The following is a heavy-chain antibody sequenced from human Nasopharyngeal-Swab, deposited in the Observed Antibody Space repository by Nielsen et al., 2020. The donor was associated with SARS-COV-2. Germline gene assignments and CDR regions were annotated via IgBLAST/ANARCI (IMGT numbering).Heavy chain of an antibody. CDR1: GFTFSSYE. Sequence: GESLKISCAASGFTFSSYEMNWVRQAPGKGLEWVSYISSSGSTIYYADSVKGRFIISRDNAKNSLYLQMNSLRAEDTAVYYCAREGENDSSGYFSDAFDIWGQGTMVTVSS. J-gene: IGHJ3*02. CDR3: AREGENDSSGYFSDAFDI. D-gene: IGHD3-22*01. V-gene: IGHV3-48*03. CDR2: ISSSGSTI.